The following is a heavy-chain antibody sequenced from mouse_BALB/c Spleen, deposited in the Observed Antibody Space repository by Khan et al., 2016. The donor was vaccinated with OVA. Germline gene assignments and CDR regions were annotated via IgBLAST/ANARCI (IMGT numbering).Heavy chain of an antibody. V-gene: IGHV2-9*02. D-gene: IGHD2-13*01. CDR3: ATLYGDEPY. Sequence: QVQLKESGPGLVAPSQSLSITCTVSGFSLTNYGLHWLRQPPGKGLEWLGVIWAGGSTHYNSALVSRLSISTYNSKGQAFSKMNSLQTDDSAMYCSATLYGDEPYWGQGTLVTVSA. J-gene: IGHJ3*01. CDR1: GFSLTNYG. CDR2: IWAGGST.